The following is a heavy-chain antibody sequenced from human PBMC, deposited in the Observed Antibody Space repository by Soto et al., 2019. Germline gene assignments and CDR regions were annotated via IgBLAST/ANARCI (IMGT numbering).Heavy chain of an antibody. J-gene: IGHJ6*02. V-gene: IGHV3-30-3*01. CDR1: GFTFSSYA. CDR2: ISYDGSNK. Sequence: TGGSLRLSCAASGFTFSSYAMHWVRQAPGKGLERVAVISYDGSNKYYADSVKGRFTISRDNSKNTLYLQMNSLRAEDTAVYYCARDARCSSTSCFYGMDVWGQGTTVTVSS. CDR3: ARDARCSSTSCFYGMDV. D-gene: IGHD2-2*01.